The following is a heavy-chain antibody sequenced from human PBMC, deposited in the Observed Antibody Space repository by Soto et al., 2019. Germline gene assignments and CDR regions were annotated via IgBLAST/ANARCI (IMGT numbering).Heavy chain of an antibody. V-gene: IGHV3-23*01. D-gene: IGHD1-26*01. Sequence: PGGSLRLSCVISRLTFSNYALNWVRQAPGKGLEWVSSISGSGDTAYYADSVKGRFTISRDNSKNTLYLQMNSLRAEDTALYYCAKKYSGNYPVPFDYWGQGTLVTVSS. CDR3: AKKYSGNYPVPFDY. J-gene: IGHJ4*02. CDR1: RLTFSNYA. CDR2: ISGSGDTA.